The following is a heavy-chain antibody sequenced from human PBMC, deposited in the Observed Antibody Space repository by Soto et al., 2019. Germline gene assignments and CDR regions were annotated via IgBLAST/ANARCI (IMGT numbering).Heavy chain of an antibody. Sequence: AETLGLTCAVYGGSFSGYYWSWIRQPPGKGLDWIGEINHSGSTNYNPSLKSRVTISVDTSKNQFSLKLSSVTAADTAVYYCARSLNVAVAGTGYWGQGTMVTVSS. V-gene: IGHV4-34*01. CDR3: ARSLNVAVAGTGY. CDR2: INHSGST. CDR1: GGSFSGYY. D-gene: IGHD6-19*01. J-gene: IGHJ4*02.